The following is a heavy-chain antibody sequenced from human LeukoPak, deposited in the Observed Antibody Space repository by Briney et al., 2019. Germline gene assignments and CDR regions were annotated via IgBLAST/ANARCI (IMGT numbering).Heavy chain of an antibody. CDR1: GFTFSSYW. V-gene: IGHV3-74*01. Sequence: GGSLRLSCAASGFTFSSYWMHWVRQAPGKGLVWVSRINSDGSSTSYADSVKGRFTISRDNAKNTLYLQMNSLRAEDTAVCYCARDLPYYDFWSGYPNWFDPWGQGTLVTVSS. CDR3: ARDLPYYDFWSGYPNWFDP. J-gene: IGHJ5*02. CDR2: INSDGSST. D-gene: IGHD3-3*01.